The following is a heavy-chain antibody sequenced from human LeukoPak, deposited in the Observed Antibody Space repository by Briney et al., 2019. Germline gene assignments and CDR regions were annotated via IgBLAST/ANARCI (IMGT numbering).Heavy chain of an antibody. CDR1: GYTFTGYY. Sequence: ASVKVSCKASGYTFTGYYMHWVRQAPGQGLEWMGWINPNSGGTNYAQKFQGRATMTRDTSISTAYMELSRLRSDDTAVYYCALYSGYDFGFDYWGQGTLVTVSS. J-gene: IGHJ4*02. D-gene: IGHD5-12*01. V-gene: IGHV1-2*02. CDR3: ALYSGYDFGFDY. CDR2: INPNSGGT.